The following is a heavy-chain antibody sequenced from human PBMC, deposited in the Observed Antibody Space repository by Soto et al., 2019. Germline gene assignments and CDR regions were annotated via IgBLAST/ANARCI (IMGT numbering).Heavy chain of an antibody. Sequence: QVQLQESGPGLVKPSPTLSLTCTVSGGSISSGGYYWSWIRQHPGKGLEWIGYIYYSGSTYYNPSLKSRVTISVDTSKNQFSLKLSSVTAADTAVYYCARGTDYVGWFDPWGQGTLVTVSS. V-gene: IGHV4-31*03. CDR1: GGSISSGGYY. D-gene: IGHD4-17*01. CDR2: IYYSGST. CDR3: ARGTDYVGWFDP. J-gene: IGHJ5*02.